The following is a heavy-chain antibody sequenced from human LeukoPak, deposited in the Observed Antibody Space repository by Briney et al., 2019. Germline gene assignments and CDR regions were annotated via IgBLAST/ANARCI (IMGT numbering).Heavy chain of an antibody. D-gene: IGHD6-19*01. CDR2: ISWDGTIT. Sequence: GGSLRLSCAASGFMFGDGTMHWVREAPGKGLEWVSLISWDGTITHYGDSVKGRFTISRDNGKNSLYLQMNSLRTEDTALYYCAKDVGVLGLAGPIDYWGQGTLVTVSS. CDR1: GFMFGDGT. V-gene: IGHV3-43*01. CDR3: AKDVGVLGLAGPIDY. J-gene: IGHJ4*02.